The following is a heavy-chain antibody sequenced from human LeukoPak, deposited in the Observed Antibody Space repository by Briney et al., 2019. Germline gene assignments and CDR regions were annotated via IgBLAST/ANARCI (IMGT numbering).Heavy chain of an antibody. V-gene: IGHV3-23*01. CDR1: GFTFSSYA. J-gene: IGHJ4*02. Sequence: GGSLRLSCAASGFTFSSYAMNWVRQAPGKGLEWVSGISGSGGSTYYADSVKGRFTISRDNSKNTLYLQMNSLRAEDTAVYYCTKSHGYTSGWYGGYWGQGALVTVSS. D-gene: IGHD6-19*01. CDR2: ISGSGGST. CDR3: TKSHGYTSGWYGGY.